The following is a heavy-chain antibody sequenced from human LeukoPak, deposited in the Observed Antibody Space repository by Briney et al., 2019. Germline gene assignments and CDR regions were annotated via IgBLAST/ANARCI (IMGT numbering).Heavy chain of an antibody. J-gene: IGHJ5*02. CDR3: ARRREVRGALPTNWFDP. V-gene: IGHV5-51*01. CDR1: GYSFTSYW. CDR2: IYPGDSDT. D-gene: IGHD3-10*01. Sequence: PGESLKISCKGSGYSFTSYWIGWVRQMPGKGLEWMGIIYPGDSDTRYSPSFQGQVTISADKSISTAYLQWSSLKASDTAMYYCARRREVRGALPTNWFDPWGQGTLVTVSS.